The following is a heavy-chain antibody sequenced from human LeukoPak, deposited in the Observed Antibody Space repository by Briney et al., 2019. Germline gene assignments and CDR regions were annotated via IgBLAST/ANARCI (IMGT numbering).Heavy chain of an antibody. V-gene: IGHV1-24*01. D-gene: IGHD3-9*01. Sequence: ASVKVSCKVSGYTLSKLSMHWVRQAPGKGLEWMGNFHPEDGETIHAQNFQVRVTLTEDTSTDTAYMELSSLRSEDTAAYYCATKHQSGNYDILTGELDHWGQGTLVTVSS. CDR2: FHPEDGET. CDR3: ATKHQSGNYDILTGELDH. CDR1: GYTLSKLS. J-gene: IGHJ4*02.